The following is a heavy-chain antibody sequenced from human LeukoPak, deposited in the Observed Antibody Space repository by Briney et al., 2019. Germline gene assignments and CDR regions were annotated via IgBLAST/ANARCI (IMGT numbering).Heavy chain of an antibody. J-gene: IGHJ2*01. Sequence: GGSLRLSCAASGFTFDDYAMHWVRQAPGKGLEWVSGISWNSGSIGYADSVKGRFTISRDNAKNSLYLQMNSLRAEDTALYYCAKNFRGWYSSGWANWYFDLWGRGTLVTVSS. CDR3: AKNFRGWYSSGWANWYFDL. CDR1: GFTFDDYA. V-gene: IGHV3-9*01. CDR2: ISWNSGSI. D-gene: IGHD6-19*01.